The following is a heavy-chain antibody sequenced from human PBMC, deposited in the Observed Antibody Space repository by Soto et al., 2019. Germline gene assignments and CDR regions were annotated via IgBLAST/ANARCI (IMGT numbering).Heavy chain of an antibody. D-gene: IGHD6-13*01. J-gene: IGHJ1*01. CDR2: ISGYNGNT. Sequence: GASVKVSCKASGYTFTNYGISWVRQAPGQGPEWMGWISGYNGNTKYAQTLQDRVTMTTDTSTSTVYMEMRSLRSDDTAVYYCALGGSSWSAEYYQYWGQGTLGTVSS. CDR3: ALGGSSWSAEYYQY. CDR1: GYTFTNYG. V-gene: IGHV1-18*01.